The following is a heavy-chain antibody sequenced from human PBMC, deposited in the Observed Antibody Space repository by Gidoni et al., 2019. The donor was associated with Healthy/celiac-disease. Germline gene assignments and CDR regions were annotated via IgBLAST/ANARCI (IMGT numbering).Heavy chain of an antibody. CDR3: TSNYYDSSGYYSGWYFDL. J-gene: IGHJ2*01. D-gene: IGHD3-22*01. CDR1: GVTFSGSA. V-gene: IGHV3-73*02. Sequence: EVQLVESGGGLVQPGGSLKLPCAAPGVTFSGSAMHWVRQASGKGLEWVGRIRSKANSYATAYAASVKGRFTISRDDSKNTAYLQMNSLKTEDTAVYYCTSNYYDSSGYYSGWYFDLWGRGTLVTVSS. CDR2: IRSKANSYAT.